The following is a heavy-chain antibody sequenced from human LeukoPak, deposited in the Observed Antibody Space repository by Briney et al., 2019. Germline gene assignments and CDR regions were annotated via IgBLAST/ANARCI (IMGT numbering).Heavy chain of an antibody. J-gene: IGHJ4*02. D-gene: IGHD2-2*01. CDR3: AKVNFRGGSTSCYDY. CDR2: IWYDGSNK. V-gene: IGHV3-33*06. CDR1: GFTFSSYG. Sequence: PGRSLRLSCAASGFTFSSYGMHWVRQAPGKGLEWVAVIWYDGSNKYYADSVKGRFTISRDNSKNTLYLQMNSLRAEDTAVYYCAKVNFRGGSTSCYDYWGQGTLVTVSS.